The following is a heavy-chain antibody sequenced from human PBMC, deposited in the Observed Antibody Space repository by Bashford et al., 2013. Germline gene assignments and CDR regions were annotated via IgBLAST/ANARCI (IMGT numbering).Heavy chain of an antibody. D-gene: IGHD2-8*01. CDR1: GDSITTYY. V-gene: IGHV4-59*01. J-gene: IGHJ4*02. CDR2: MFYNGVVT. CDR3: AAQKGRNAKTRLDH. Sequence: SSETLSLTCTLSGDSITTYYWSWVRQSPGRGLEWIGYMFYNGVVTTYHPSFKSRVTFSVDASKNQFFLKLIGVTATDTATYYCAAQKGRNAKTRLDHWGQGIQVTVSS.